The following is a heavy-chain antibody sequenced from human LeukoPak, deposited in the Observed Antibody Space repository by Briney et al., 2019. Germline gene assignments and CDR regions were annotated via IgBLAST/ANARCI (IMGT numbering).Heavy chain of an antibody. V-gene: IGHV4-34*01. CDR2: INHSGST. D-gene: IGHD3-22*01. Sequence: SETLSLTCAVYGGSFSGYYWSWIRQPPGKGLEWIGEINHSGSTNYNPSLKSRVTISVDTSKNQFSLKLSSVTAADTAVYYCARRGGYYDSSGYLTPFDYWGQGTLVTVSS. CDR3: ARRGGYYDSSGYLTPFDY. CDR1: GGSFSGYY. J-gene: IGHJ4*02.